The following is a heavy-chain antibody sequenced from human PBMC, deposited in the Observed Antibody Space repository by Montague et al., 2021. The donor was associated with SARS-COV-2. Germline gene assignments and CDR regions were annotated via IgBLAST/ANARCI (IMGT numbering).Heavy chain of an antibody. D-gene: IGHD3-3*01. Sequence: TLSLTCTVSGGSISSASYYWSWIRQHPGKGLEWIGYISYCGSTYYKPSLKSRVTISVDTSKNQFSLKLSSVTAADTAVYYCARANRRSTIFCVVMILEFDYWGQGTLVTVSS. CDR3: ARANRRSTIFCVVMILEFDY. J-gene: IGHJ4*02. CDR2: ISYCGST. V-gene: IGHV4-31*03. CDR1: GGSISSASYY.